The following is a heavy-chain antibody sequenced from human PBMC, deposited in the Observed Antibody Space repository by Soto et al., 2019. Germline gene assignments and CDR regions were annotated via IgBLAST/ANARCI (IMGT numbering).Heavy chain of an antibody. V-gene: IGHV6-1*01. D-gene: IGHD3-10*01. CDR1: GDSASSNTAT. Sequence: PSQTLSLTCGLSGDSASSNTATWNWIRQSPSRGIEWLGRTYYRSQWHNESEESGKGRITISPDTSKNQFSLQLNSMSPEDTAVYYCARERGVISGALDIWGRGTMVTVSS. CDR2: TYYRSQWHN. CDR3: ARERGVISGALDI. J-gene: IGHJ3*02.